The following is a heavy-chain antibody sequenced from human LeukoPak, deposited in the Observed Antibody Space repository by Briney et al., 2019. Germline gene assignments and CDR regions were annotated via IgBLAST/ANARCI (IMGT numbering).Heavy chain of an antibody. D-gene: IGHD2-8*01. Sequence: PGGSLRLSCAASGFSFSSYRMNWVRQAPGKGLEWVSSVSNSGDYIHYADSVKGRFTISRDNSKNSLYLQMNSLRPEDTAVYYCARALIGYYFDYWGQGTLVTVSS. CDR2: VSNSGDYI. CDR1: GFSFSSYR. CDR3: ARALIGYYFDY. V-gene: IGHV3-21*06. J-gene: IGHJ4*02.